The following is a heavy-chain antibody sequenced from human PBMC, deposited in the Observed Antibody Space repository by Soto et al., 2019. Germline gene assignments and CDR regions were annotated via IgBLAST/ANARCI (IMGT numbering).Heavy chain of an antibody. Sequence: QITLKESGPTLVKPTQTLTLTCTFSGFSLSTSGVGVGWIRQPPGKALEWLALIYWDDDKRYSPTLKSSLTITKDTSKSQVVLTMTNMDPVDTATYCCALDYGDYYFDSWGQGTLVTVSS. CDR2: IYWDDDK. J-gene: IGHJ4*02. D-gene: IGHD4-17*01. CDR1: GFSLSTSGVG. CDR3: ALDYGDYYFDS. V-gene: IGHV2-5*02.